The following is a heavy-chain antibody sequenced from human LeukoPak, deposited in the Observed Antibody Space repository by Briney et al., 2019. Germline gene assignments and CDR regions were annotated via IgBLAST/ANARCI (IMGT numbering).Heavy chain of an antibody. Sequence: GASVKVSCKASGYTFTDYYMHWVRQAPGQGLEWMGWINPNSGGTNYAQKFQGRVTMTRDTSISTAYMELSRLRSDDTAVYYCARDSGERGSGSYLIAHWGQGTLVTVSS. V-gene: IGHV1-2*02. D-gene: IGHD3-10*01. CDR1: GYTFTDYY. CDR3: ARDSGERGSGSYLIAH. CDR2: INPNSGGT. J-gene: IGHJ4*02.